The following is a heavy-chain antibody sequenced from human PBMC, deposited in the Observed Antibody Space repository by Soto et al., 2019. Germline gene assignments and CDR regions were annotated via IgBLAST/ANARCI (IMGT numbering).Heavy chain of an antibody. J-gene: IGHJ4*02. D-gene: IGHD5-12*01. CDR1: GGSMSTYY. V-gene: IGHV4-59*08. CDR3: ASRAVDKSRSGEY. CDR2: IYYSGST. Sequence: PSETLSLTCSVSGGSMSTYYWSWIRQSPGKGLEWIGYIYYSGSTKYGPSLKSRATISVDTTKNQFSLKLTSVTAADTAVYYCASRAVDKSRSGEYWGQGALVTASS.